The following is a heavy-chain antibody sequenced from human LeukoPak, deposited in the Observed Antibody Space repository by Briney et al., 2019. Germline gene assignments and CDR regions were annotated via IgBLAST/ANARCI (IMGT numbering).Heavy chain of an antibody. Sequence: GGYLTRSCEGYGFTSSMYWMTRVRQALGKVLVWVANINEGGSREWYVDSLKGRCTIPRDNAKNSLYLQMNGLRVEDTAVYYCAREVFPGGLLNTAFDHWGQGALVTVSS. J-gene: IGHJ4*02. CDR2: INEGGSRE. V-gene: IGHV3-7*01. CDR1: GFTSSMYW. CDR3: AREVFPGGLLNTAFDH. D-gene: IGHD2-8*02.